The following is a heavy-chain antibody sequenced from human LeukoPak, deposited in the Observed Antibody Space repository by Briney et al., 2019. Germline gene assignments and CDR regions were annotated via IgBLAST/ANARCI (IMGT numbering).Heavy chain of an antibody. V-gene: IGHV1-3*01. CDR3: ARAQLWFGELFPLDY. D-gene: IGHD3-10*01. J-gene: IGHJ4*02. CDR1: GYTITGYY. CDR2: INAGNGNT. Sequence: ASVKVSCKASGYTITGYYMHWVRQAPGQRLEWMGWINAGNGNTKYSQKFQGRVTITRDTSASTAYMELSSLRSEDTAVYYCARAQLWFGELFPLDYWGQGTLVTVSS.